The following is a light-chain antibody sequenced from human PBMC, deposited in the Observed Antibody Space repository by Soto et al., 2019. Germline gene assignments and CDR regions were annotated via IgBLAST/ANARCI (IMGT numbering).Light chain of an antibody. CDR3: QQYTNYPWT. J-gene: IGKJ1*01. V-gene: IGKV1-5*01. Sequence: DIQMTQSPPTLSASVGDRVTITCRASQSISSWLAWYQQRPGKAPNLLIYDVSSLESGVPSRFSGSGSGTEFTLTISSLQPDEFATYYWQQYTNYPWTFGQGTKLEIK. CDR2: DVS. CDR1: QSISSW.